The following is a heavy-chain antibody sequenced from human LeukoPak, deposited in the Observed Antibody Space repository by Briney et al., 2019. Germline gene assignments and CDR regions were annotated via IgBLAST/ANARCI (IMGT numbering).Heavy chain of an antibody. D-gene: IGHD3-3*01. CDR2: INHSGST. CDR1: GGSFSSYY. V-gene: IGHV4-34*01. Sequence: SETLSLTCAVYGGSFSSYYWSWIRQPPGKGLEWIGEINHSGSTNYNPSLKSRVTISVDTSKNQFSLKLSSVTAADTAVYYCARETKDFWSGYYTFAPGYYYYYMDVWGKGTTVTVSS. J-gene: IGHJ6*03. CDR3: ARETKDFWSGYYTFAPGYYYYYMDV.